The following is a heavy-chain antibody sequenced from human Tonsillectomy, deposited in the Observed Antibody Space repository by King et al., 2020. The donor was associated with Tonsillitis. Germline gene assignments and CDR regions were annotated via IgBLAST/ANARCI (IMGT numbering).Heavy chain of an antibody. Sequence: VQLVESGGGVVQPGRSLRLSCAASGFTFSSYGMHWVRQSPGKGLEWVAFIGYDGSKRYYADSVKGRFSISRDNSNKTLYLQMNSLRDEDTAVYYCVKNGGDRAFPYWGQGTLVTVSS. CDR3: VKNGGDRAFPY. V-gene: IGHV3-33*06. CDR1: GFTFSSYG. J-gene: IGHJ1*01. CDR2: IGYDGSKR. D-gene: IGHD3-16*01.